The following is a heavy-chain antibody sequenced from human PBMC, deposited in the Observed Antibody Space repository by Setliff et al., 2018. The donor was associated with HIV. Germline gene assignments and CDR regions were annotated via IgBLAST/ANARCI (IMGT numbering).Heavy chain of an antibody. CDR1: GGSFSASY. J-gene: IGHJ4*02. V-gene: IGHV4-34*01. CDR3: AKGPRGLGLRYYFDY. Sequence: PSETLSLTCAVYGGSFSASYWSWIRQAPGKGLEWLGEINHSGITHFNPSLDTRVTMFADTSKNQFSLRLSPVTAADTAIYYCAKGPRGLGLRYYFDYWAQGSQVTVSS. CDR2: INHSGIT. D-gene: IGHD3-10*01.